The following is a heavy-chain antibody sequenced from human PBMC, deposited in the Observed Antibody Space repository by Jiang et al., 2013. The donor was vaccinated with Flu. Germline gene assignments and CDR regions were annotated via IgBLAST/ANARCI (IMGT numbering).Heavy chain of an antibody. CDR3: ATSRTYTSTFYFEY. CDR1: GGAFSDYT. Sequence: CKASGGAFSDYTFDWVRQAPGQGLEWIGRIRSLCLINQNTRRSSRAESPLPRTNPRAQPTWELPSLGSDDTAMYYCATSRTYTSTFYFEYWGQGTLVTVSS. D-gene: IGHD1-14*01. J-gene: IGHJ4*02. CDR2: IRSLCLIN. V-gene: IGHV1-69*15.